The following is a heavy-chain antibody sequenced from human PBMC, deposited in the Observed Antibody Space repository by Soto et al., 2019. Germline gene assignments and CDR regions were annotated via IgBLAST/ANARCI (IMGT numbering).Heavy chain of an antibody. CDR3: AIVWHNWNYVAGMDV. D-gene: IGHD1-7*01. Sequence: GGSLRLSCAASGFTFSSYWMHWVRQAPGKGLVWVSRINSDGSSTSYADSVKGRFTISRDNAKNTLYLQMNSLRAEDTAVYYCAIVWHNWNYVAGMDVWAQGTTDTVSS. J-gene: IGHJ6*02. CDR1: GFTFSSYW. CDR2: INSDGSST. V-gene: IGHV3-74*01.